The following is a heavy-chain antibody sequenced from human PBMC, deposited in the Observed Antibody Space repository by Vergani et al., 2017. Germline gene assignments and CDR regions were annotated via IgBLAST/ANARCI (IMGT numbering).Heavy chain of an antibody. J-gene: IGHJ6*04. CDR2: IGVDGDR. D-gene: IGHD1-1*01. CDR3: AKEFCGTGNCYGWNHLEV. CDR1: GFTFSSND. Sequence: VESGGGLVQPGGSLRLSCTVSGFTFSSNDFHWVRQTAGKGLEWVSSIGVDGDRYYSDSVKGRFNISRDNGQSYLYLDMDNLRVEDTAVYFCAKEFCGTGNCYGWNHLEVWGEGTSVTVSS. V-gene: IGHV3-13*01.